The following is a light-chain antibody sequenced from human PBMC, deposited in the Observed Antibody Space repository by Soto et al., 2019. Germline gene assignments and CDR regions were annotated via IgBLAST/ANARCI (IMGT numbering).Light chain of an antibody. V-gene: IGKV3-20*01. CDR2: GAS. CDR1: QSVNSNF. CDR3: QQYGRSPLMYT. J-gene: IGKJ2*01. Sequence: EIVLTQSPGTLSLSPGERATLSCRASQSVNSNFLAWYQPKPGQAPRLLIYGASTRAAGVPDRFSGSGSGTDFTLNITRLEPEDFAMYYCQQYGRSPLMYTFGQGTKLGVK.